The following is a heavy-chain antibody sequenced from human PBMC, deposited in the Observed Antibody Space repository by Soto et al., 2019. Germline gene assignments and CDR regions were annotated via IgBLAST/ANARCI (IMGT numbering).Heavy chain of an antibody. CDR1: GDSMSNTNW. D-gene: IGHD3-3*01. CDR3: AKRTLRRLRFVETH. CDR2: IYHSGST. Sequence: SETLSLTCTVSGDSMSNTNWLSWVRQPPGKGLEWTGEIYHSGSTNYNPSFKSRVTISVDKSKNQFSLNLTSVTAADTAVYYCAKRTLRRLRFVETHWGQGTLVTVSS. J-gene: IGHJ4*02. V-gene: IGHV4-4*02.